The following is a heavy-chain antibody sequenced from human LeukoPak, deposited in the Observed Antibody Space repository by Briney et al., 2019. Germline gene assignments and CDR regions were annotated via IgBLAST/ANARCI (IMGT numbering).Heavy chain of an antibody. CDR2: ISAYNGNT. CDR3: ARSYDFWSGLDY. CDR1: GYTLTGYH. D-gene: IGHD3-3*01. V-gene: IGHV1-18*04. Sequence: GASVKVSCKASGYTLTGYHIHWVRQAPGQGLEWTGWISAYNGNTNYAQKLQDRVTMTTDTSTSTAYMELRSLRSDDTAVYYCARSYDFWSGLDYWGQGTLVTVSS. J-gene: IGHJ4*02.